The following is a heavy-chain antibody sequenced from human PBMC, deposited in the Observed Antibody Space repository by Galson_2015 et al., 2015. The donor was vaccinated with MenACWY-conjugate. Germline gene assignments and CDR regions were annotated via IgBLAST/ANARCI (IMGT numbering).Heavy chain of an antibody. V-gene: IGHV3-53*01. D-gene: IGHD3-9*01. CDR3: ANVAYYDILTGHYTDY. CDR2: IYSGGST. CDR1: GFTVSSNY. Sequence: SLRLSCAASGFTVSSNYMSWVRQAPGKGLEWVSVIYSGGSTYYADSVKGRFTISRDNSKNTLYLQMNSLRAEDTAVYYCANVAYYDILTGHYTDYWGQGTLVTVSS. J-gene: IGHJ4*02.